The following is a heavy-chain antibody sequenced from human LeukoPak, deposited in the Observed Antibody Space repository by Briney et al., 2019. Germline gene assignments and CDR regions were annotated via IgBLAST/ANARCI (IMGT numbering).Heavy chain of an antibody. CDR3: ARHACSGGSCYFFDY. D-gene: IGHD2-15*01. CDR1: SGFINSYY. CDR2: IYSSGST. J-gene: IGHJ4*02. Sequence: TSETPSLTCTVSSGFINSYYWIWIRQPAGKGLEWIGRIYSSGSTNYNPSLKSRVSMSVDTSKNQFSLKLSSVTAADTAVYYCARHACSGGSCYFFDYWGQGTLVTVSS. V-gene: IGHV4-4*07.